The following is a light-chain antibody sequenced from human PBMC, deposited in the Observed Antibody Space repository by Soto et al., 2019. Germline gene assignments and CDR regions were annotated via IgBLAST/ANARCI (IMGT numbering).Light chain of an antibody. CDR2: KAS. J-gene: IGKJ1*01. CDR3: HQYNSYPWT. V-gene: IGKV1-5*03. Sequence: DTQMTRSPSTLSASVGDRVTIICRASQSVSSWLAWYQQKPGKAPKLLIYKASSLESGVPSRFSGSGSGTEFTLTISSLQPDDFATYYCHQYNSYPWTFGQGTKVDIK. CDR1: QSVSSW.